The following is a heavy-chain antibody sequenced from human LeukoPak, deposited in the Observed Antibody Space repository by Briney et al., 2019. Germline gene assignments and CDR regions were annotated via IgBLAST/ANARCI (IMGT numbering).Heavy chain of an antibody. J-gene: IGHJ2*01. CDR1: GFSFVEYV. CDR3: AKDPLQEATSV. V-gene: IGHV3-23*01. D-gene: IGHD2-21*01. CDR2: MTGTSGGT. Sequence: PGGSLRLSCSASGFSFVEYVMSWVRQAPGKGLEWVAGMTGTSGGTYYADSVKGRFTISRDNSDSTLYLDINNLRAEDTAVYYCAKDPLQEATSVWGRGTLVTVSS.